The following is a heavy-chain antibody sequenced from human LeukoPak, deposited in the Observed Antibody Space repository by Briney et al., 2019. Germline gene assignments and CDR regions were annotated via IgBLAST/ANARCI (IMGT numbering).Heavy chain of an antibody. J-gene: IGHJ4*02. D-gene: IGHD5-24*01. Sequence: SETLSLTCTVSGDSISSSSYYWGWIRQPPGKGLEWIGSIYYSGSTYYNPSLKSRVTISVDTSKNQFSLKLSSVTAADTAVYYCARLELDGYNWYYWGQGTLVTVSS. CDR2: IYYSGST. V-gene: IGHV4-39*01. CDR1: GDSISSSSYY. CDR3: ARLELDGYNWYY.